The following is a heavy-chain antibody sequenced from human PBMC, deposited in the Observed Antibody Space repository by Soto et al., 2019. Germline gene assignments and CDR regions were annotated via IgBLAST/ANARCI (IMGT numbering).Heavy chain of an antibody. CDR1: GGSISSYY. V-gene: IGHV4-59*01. CDR2: IYYSGST. J-gene: IGHJ4*02. Sequence: PSETLSLTCTVSGGSISSYYWSWIRQPPGKGLEWIGYIYYSGSTNYNPSLKSRVTISVDTSKNQFSLKLSSVTAADTAVYYCARHPKGLFDYWGQGTLVTVSS. CDR3: ARHPKGLFDY.